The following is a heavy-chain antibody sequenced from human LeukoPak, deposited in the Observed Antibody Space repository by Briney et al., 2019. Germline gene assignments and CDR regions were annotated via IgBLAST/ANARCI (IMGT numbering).Heavy chain of an antibody. CDR2: IFSGGST. D-gene: IGHD6-19*01. V-gene: IGHV3-53*01. J-gene: IGHJ4*02. Sequence: GGSLRLSCVASGFTVSSNYMSWVRQAPGKGLEWVSAIFSGGSTFYADSVTGRFTISRDNSKNTVYLEMNSLRAEDTAVYYCARDLKSSGWYGDFDYWGQGTLVTVSS. CDR3: ARDLKSSGWYGDFDY. CDR1: GFTVSSNY.